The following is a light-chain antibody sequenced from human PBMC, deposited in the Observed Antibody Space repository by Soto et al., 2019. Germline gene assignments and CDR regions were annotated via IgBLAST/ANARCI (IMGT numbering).Light chain of an antibody. CDR3: GAWDISLSAYV. CDR2: ENN. V-gene: IGLV1-51*02. Sequence: QSVLTQARSVSTAPGPKDTISCSGSSSNIESNYVSWFQQLPRTAPNLLIYENNKRLSGFPDRFSASKSGTSATLVITGLQTGDEADYFCGAWDISLSAYVFGTGTKVTVL. J-gene: IGLJ1*01. CDR1: SSNIESNY.